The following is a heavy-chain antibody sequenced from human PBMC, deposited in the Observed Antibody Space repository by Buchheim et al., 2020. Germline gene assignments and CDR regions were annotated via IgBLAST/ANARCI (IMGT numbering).Heavy chain of an antibody. CDR1: GFTFSSYG. V-gene: IGHV3-30*18. J-gene: IGHJ6*02. CDR3: AKDHVGIQRWFRPSQLGMDV. CDR2: ISYDGSNK. D-gene: IGHD5-18*01. Sequence: VQLVESGGGVVQPGGSLRLSCAASGFTFSSYGMHWVRQAPGKGLEWVAVISYDGSNKYYADSVKGRFTISRDNSKNTLYLQMNSLRAEDTAVYYYAKDHVGIQRWFRPSQLGMDVWGQGTT.